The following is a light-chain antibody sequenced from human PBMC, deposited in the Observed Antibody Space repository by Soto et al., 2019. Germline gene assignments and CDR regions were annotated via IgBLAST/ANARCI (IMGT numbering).Light chain of an antibody. J-gene: IGKJ1*01. CDR1: QNINAW. Sequence: DIHMTQSPSSLSVSVGDRVTITCRTSQNINAWLAWYQQRPGQAPKLLIYKASTLKSGVPSRFSGSGSGTKFTLTIASLQPDDFATYYCQQYETFSGTFGPGTKVDI. CDR3: QQYETFSGT. V-gene: IGKV1-5*03. CDR2: KAS.